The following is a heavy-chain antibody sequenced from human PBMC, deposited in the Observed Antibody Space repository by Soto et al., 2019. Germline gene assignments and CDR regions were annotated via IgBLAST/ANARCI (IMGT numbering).Heavy chain of an antibody. J-gene: IGHJ6*02. CDR2: ISAYNGNT. D-gene: IGHD6-19*01. CDR1: GYTFTSYG. CDR3: ARDGETVAALYVTRYYYYGMDV. V-gene: IGHV1-18*04. Sequence: QVQLVQSGAEVKKPGASVKVSCKASGYTFTSYGISWVRQAPGQGLEWMGWISAYNGNTNYAQKRQGRVTMTTETSTSTAYMELRSLRSDDTAVYYCARDGETVAALYVTRYYYYGMDVWGQGTTVTVSS.